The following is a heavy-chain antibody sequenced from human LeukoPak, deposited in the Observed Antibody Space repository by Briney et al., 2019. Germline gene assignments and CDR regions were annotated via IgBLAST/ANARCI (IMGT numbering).Heavy chain of an antibody. D-gene: IGHD1-26*01. V-gene: IGHV5-51*01. CDR2: IYPGDSDT. J-gene: IGHJ4*02. Sequence: GESLKISRKGSGYNFTSYWIAWVRQTPGKGLEWMGIIYPGDSDTRYSPSFQGQVTISADKSISTAYLQWSSLKASDTAMYYCARVADGSGSYFCDYWGQGTLVTVSS. CDR1: GYNFTSYW. CDR3: ARVADGSGSYFCDY.